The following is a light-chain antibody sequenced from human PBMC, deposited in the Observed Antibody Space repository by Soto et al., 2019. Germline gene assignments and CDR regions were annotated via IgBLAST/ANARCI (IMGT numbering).Light chain of an antibody. CDR1: QGISSY. Sequence: IPLTPSPSSLTASLGDRVTITCRASQGISSYLAWYQQKTGKAPKLLIYAASTLQSGVPSRFSGSGSGTEFTLTISSLQPEDVATYYCQQLNSYPFGGGTKVDIK. J-gene: IGKJ4*01. CDR2: AAS. CDR3: QQLNSYP. V-gene: IGKV1-9*01.